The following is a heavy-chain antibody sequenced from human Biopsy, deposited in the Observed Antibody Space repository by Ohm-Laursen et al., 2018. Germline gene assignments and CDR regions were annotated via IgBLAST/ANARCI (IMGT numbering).Heavy chain of an antibody. V-gene: IGHV3-23*01. J-gene: IGHJ5*01. D-gene: IGHD1-14*01. Sequence: SLRLSCAAPGFTFHTYAMNWVRQAPSKGLEWVAHIDVSDYNTYYADSVRVRFTISRDNSKQMVHLEINSLTADDTAVYYCVKQWGGYNFDSWGQGTLVTVSS. CDR1: GFTFHTYA. CDR3: VKQWGGYNFDS. CDR2: IDVSDYNT.